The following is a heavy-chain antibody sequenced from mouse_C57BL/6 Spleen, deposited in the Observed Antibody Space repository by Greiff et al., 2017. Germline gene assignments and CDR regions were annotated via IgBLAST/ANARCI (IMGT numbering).Heavy chain of an antibody. Sequence: EVMLVESGEGLVKPGGSLKLSCAASGFTFSSYAMSWVRQTPETRLEWVAYISSGGDYIYYADTVKGRFTISRDNARNTLYLQMSSLKSEDTAMYYCTRGDYETYYFDYWGQGTTLTVSS. D-gene: IGHD2-4*01. CDR3: TRGDYETYYFDY. V-gene: IGHV5-9-1*02. CDR1: GFTFSSYA. CDR2: ISSGGDYI. J-gene: IGHJ2*01.